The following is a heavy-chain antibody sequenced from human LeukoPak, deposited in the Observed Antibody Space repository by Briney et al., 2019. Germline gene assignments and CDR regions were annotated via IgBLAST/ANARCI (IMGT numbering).Heavy chain of an antibody. CDR2: ISGSGSNT. CDR3: ARTSSGWYVRDQDYFDY. Sequence: GGSLRLSCATSGFTFTTYGMIRVRQAPGKGLEWVLGISGSGSNTYYVDSVKGRFTSSRDSSKKTVYLQMNSLRAEDTAVYYCARTSSGWYVRDQDYFDYWGQGTLVTVSS. CDR1: GFTFTTYG. D-gene: IGHD6-19*01. J-gene: IGHJ4*02. V-gene: IGHV3-23*01.